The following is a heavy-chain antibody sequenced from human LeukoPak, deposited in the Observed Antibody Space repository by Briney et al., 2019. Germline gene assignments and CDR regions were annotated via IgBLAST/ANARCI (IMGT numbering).Heavy chain of an antibody. CDR2: INHSGST. D-gene: IGHD2-2*01. V-gene: IGHV4-34*01. J-gene: IGHJ5*02. CDR1: GGSFSGYY. Sequence: SETLSLTCAVYGGSFSGYYWSWIRQPPGKGLEWIGEINHSGSTNYNPSLKSRVTISVDTSKNQFSLKLSSVTAADTAVYYCAGDIVVVPAATLAWFDRWGQGTLVTVSS. CDR3: AGDIVVVPAATLAWFDR.